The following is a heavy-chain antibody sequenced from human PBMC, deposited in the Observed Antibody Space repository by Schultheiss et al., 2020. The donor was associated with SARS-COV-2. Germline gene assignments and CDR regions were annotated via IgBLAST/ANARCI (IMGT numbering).Heavy chain of an antibody. J-gene: IGHJ5*02. Sequence: SETLSLTCTVSGGSISSSSYYWGWIRQPPGKGLEWIGSFYYSGSTYYNPSLKSRVTISVYTSKNQFSLKLSSVTAADTAVYYCAREYSSSWLGSWWFDPWGQGTLVTVSS. V-gene: IGHV4-39*07. D-gene: IGHD6-13*01. CDR3: AREYSSSWLGSWWFDP. CDR2: FYYSGST. CDR1: GGSISSSSYY.